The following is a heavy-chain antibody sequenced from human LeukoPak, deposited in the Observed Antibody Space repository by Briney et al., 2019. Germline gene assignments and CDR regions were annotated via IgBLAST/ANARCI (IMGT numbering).Heavy chain of an antibody. CDR1: GFTFSSYS. V-gene: IGHV3-48*01. J-gene: IGHJ3*01. CDR3: ARVFSVDPVWFGPRGAFDL. CDR2: ISSSSSTI. D-gene: IGHD3-10*01. Sequence: GGSLRLSCAASGFTFSSYSMNWVRQAPGKGLEWVSYISSSSSTIYYADSVKGRFTISRDNAKNSLYLQMNSLRAEDTAVYYCARVFSVDPVWFGPRGAFDLWGQGTMVTVSS.